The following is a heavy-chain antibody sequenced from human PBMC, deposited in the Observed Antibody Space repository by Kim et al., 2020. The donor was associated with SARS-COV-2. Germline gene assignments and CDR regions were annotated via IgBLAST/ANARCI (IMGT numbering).Heavy chain of an antibody. CDR1: GGSIRSGGKF. CDR2: ISYSGNS. V-gene: IGHV4-31*03. Sequence: SETLSLTCSVSGGSIRSGGKFWTWIRQHPAKGLEWFGYISYSGNSHYSPSLRSRVSISLQTSENQFSLELTPVTAAATAVYYCARGKPLDYWGQGILVT. J-gene: IGHJ4*02. CDR3: ARGKPLDY.